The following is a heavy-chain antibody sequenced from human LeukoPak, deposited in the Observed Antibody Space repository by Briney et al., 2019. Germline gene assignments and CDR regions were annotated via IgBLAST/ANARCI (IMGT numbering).Heavy chain of an antibody. D-gene: IGHD5-18*01. J-gene: IGHJ4*02. CDR3: ARDYGYSFDY. Sequence: GGSLRLSCAASGITFNNYWMKWVRQAPGKGLEWVATIKQEGSEKYYVDSVKGRFTISRDNAGNSLYLQMDSLRADDTAVYYCARDYGYSFDYWGQGTLVTVSS. V-gene: IGHV3-7*04. CDR2: IKQEGSEK. CDR1: GITFNNYW.